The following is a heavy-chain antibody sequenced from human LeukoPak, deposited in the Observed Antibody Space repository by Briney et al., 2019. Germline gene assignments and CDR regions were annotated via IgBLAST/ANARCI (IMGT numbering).Heavy chain of an antibody. CDR3: AKEELRYFAY. V-gene: IGHV3-30-3*02. D-gene: IGHD3-10*01. CDR1: GFTFSTYV. CDR2: ILFDGSNK. J-gene: IGHJ4*02. Sequence: AGGSLRLSCAASGFTFSTYVMHWVRQAPGKGLQWVAVILFDGSNKYYADSVKGRVTISRDNSKNTLYLQMNSLRTEDTSIYYCAKEELRYFAYWGQGTLVTVSS.